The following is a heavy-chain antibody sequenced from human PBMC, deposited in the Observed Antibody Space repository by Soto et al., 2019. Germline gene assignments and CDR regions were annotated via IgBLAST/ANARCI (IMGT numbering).Heavy chain of an antibody. CDR3: AKDQSTHSRSYHALDV. Sequence: QVQLVDSGGGVVQPGESLRLSCAASEFTFSSYAMHWFRQAPGKGLEWVAVVSKDGSNKYYADSVKGRFTIARDNSKNTLNLQMNSLRAEDTALYYCAKDQSTHSRSYHALDVWGQGTTVTVSS. J-gene: IGHJ6*02. CDR1: EFTFSSYA. CDR2: VSKDGSNK. D-gene: IGHD2-15*01. V-gene: IGHV3-30*18.